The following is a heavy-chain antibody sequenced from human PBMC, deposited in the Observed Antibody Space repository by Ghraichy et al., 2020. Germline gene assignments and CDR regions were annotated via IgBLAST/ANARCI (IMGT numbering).Heavy chain of an antibody. D-gene: IGHD3/OR15-3a*01. CDR1: RFTFSTYA. Sequence: GGSLRLSCAASRFTFSTYAMSWVRQAPGKGLEWVSAIGRSGDRTYYADSVKGRFTISRDNSKNTLYLQMNTVRAEDTAVYFCAKHLDFHKYGMDVWGQGTTVTVSS. CDR2: IGRSGDRT. CDR3: AKHLDFHKYGMDV. J-gene: IGHJ6*02. V-gene: IGHV3-23*01.